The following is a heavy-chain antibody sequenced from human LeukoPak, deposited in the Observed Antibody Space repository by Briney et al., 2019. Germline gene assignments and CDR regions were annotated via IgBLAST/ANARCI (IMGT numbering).Heavy chain of an antibody. D-gene: IGHD6-6*01. Sequence: GGSLRLSCAASGSTFSSYAMSWVRQAPGKGLEWVSTISGSGGSTYSADSVKGRFTISRDNSKNTLYLQMNSLRAEDTAVYYCAKVSIAARITQYFDYWGQGTLVTVSS. V-gene: IGHV3-23*01. J-gene: IGHJ4*02. CDR2: ISGSGGST. CDR3: AKVSIAARITQYFDY. CDR1: GSTFSSYA.